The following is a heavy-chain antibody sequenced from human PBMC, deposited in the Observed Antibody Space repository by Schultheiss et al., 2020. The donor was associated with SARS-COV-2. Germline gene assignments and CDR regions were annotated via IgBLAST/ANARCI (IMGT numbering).Heavy chain of an antibody. CDR3: ARESSSTSRWFDP. Sequence: ASVKVSCKASGGTFSSYAISWVRQAPGQGLEWMGWMNPNSGNTGYAQKFQGRVTITRNTSISTAYMELSSLRSEDTAVYYCARESSSTSRWFDPWGQGTLVTVSS. CDR2: MNPNSGNT. CDR1: GGTFSSYA. J-gene: IGHJ5*02. D-gene: IGHD2-2*01. V-gene: IGHV1-8*03.